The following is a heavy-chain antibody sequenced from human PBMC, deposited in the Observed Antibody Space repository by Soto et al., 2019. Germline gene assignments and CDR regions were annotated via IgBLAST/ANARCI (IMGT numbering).Heavy chain of an antibody. J-gene: IGHJ1*01. V-gene: IGHV4-31*03. Sequence: PSETLSLTCTVSGGSISSGGYYWSWIRQHPGKGLEWIGYIYYSGSTYYNPSLKSRVTISVDTSKNQFSLKLSSVTAADTAVYYCARSDYYDSSKYFXHWGQGTLVXVS. CDR3: ARSDYYDSSKYFXH. CDR1: GGSISSGGYY. D-gene: IGHD3-22*01. CDR2: IYYSGST.